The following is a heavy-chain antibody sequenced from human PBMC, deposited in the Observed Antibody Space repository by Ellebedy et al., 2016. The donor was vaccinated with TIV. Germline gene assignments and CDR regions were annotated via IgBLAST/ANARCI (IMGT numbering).Heavy chain of an antibody. D-gene: IGHD3-9*01. Sequence: SETLSLXCAVYGGSFNGYYWSWIRQPPGKGLEWIGEINHSGSTNYNPSLKSRVTISVDTSKNQFSLKLSSVTAADTAVYYCARGPRYFDWLLGQFPLDYWGQGTLVTVSS. CDR3: ARGPRYFDWLLGQFPLDY. V-gene: IGHV4-34*01. CDR1: GGSFNGYY. CDR2: INHSGST. J-gene: IGHJ4*02.